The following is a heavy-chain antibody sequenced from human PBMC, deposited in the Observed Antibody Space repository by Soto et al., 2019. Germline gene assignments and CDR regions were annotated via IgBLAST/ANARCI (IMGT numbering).Heavy chain of an antibody. D-gene: IGHD3-16*01. CDR2: NNYSEDT. Sequence: SETLSLTCAVYRVALSGDSWNWIRQPPGKGVECIGENNYSEDTNPTYNPSLKSRVTKSADRTNYQLFLRLTSVNAADMAIYYCEIDHDYVWGCHRNWLALSGQGTPVTV. CDR1: RVALSGDS. V-gene: IGHV4-34*01. CDR3: EIDHDYVWGCHRNWLAL. J-gene: IGHJ5*02.